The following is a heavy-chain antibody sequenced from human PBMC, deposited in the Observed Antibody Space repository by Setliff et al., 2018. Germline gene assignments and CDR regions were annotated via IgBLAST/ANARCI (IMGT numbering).Heavy chain of an antibody. J-gene: IGHJ4*02. Sequence: PGGSLRLSCAASGFTFVNYWMHWVRQAPGKGLVWVSIISASGDTTYYADSVKGRFAISRDNSKNTLYLQMNSLRAEDTAVYYCCSGSYLFVYWGQGSLVTVSS. CDR2: ISASGDTT. D-gene: IGHD1-26*01. V-gene: IGHV3-23*01. CDR1: GFTFVNYW. CDR3: CSGSYLFVY.